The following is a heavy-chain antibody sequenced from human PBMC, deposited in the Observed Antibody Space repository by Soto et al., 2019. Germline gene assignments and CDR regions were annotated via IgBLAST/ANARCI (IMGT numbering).Heavy chain of an antibody. Sequence: QVQLVQSGAEVQKPGSSVKVSCKASGGTFSSYTISWVRQAPGKGLEWMGRILASPGRANYAKKFRGRVTITADKATSTAYMELSSLRPEDPAVYYCAVYCSGGSCHGSAGEYFQHWGQGTLVTVSS. CDR3: AVYCSGGSCHGSAGEYFQH. CDR1: GGTFSSYT. V-gene: IGHV1-69*02. J-gene: IGHJ1*01. CDR2: ILASPGRA. D-gene: IGHD2-15*01.